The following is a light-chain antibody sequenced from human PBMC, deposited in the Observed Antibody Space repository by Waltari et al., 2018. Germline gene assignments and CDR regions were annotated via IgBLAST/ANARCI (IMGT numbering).Light chain of an antibody. V-gene: IGLV2-14*01. Sequence: QSALTQPASVSGSPGQSITISCTGSSSDTGRYNYVSWYQQHPGQAPKLIISEVTNRPSGVSYRFSGSKSGNTASLTISGLQAEDEADYYCSSYTNINTLMVFGGGTHLTVL. CDR2: EVT. J-gene: IGLJ3*02. CDR1: SSDTGRYNY. CDR3: SSYTNINTLMV.